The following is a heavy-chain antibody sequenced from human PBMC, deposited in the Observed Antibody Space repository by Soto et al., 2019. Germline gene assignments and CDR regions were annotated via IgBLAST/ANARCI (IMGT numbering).Heavy chain of an antibody. D-gene: IGHD1-7*01. CDR2: ISWKDEK. Sequence: QITLKESGPTLVKPTQTLTVTCTFSGFSLSTSGAGVGWIRQSPGKAPEWLALISWKDEKRYNPGLKSRLTITKDTTKNQVVLTMTDVDPVDTATSVCAHRYCGNYHRWYFDSWGQGTLVTVSS. CDR1: GFSLSTSGAG. J-gene: IGHJ4*02. CDR3: AHRYCGNYHRWYFDS. V-gene: IGHV2-5*01.